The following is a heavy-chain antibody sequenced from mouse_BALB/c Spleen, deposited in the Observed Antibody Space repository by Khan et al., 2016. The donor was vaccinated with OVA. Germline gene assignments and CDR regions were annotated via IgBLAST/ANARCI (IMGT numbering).Heavy chain of an antibody. D-gene: IGHD1-1*01. CDR2: ISYSGVT. J-gene: IGHJ2*01. CDR1: GYSITSGYA. Sequence: VQLQQSGPGLVKPSQSLSLTCTVTGYSITSGYAWYWIRKFPGKKLGWMGYISYSGVTSYTESLKSRISITRDTSKNPFFLQLNSVTTEDTATYYCARGNYYGYYFDDWGEGTTLTVSS. CDR3: ARGNYYGYYFDD. V-gene: IGHV3-2*02.